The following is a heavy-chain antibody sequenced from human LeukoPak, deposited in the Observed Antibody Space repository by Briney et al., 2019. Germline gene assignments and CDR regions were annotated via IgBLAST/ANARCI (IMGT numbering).Heavy chain of an antibody. D-gene: IGHD2/OR15-2a*01. J-gene: IGHJ5*02. Sequence: SETLSLTCTVSGGAVNSYYWSWIRQTPGKGLEWIGYIYYSGSTNYNPSLKSRVTISVDTSKNQFSLKLSSVTAADTAVYYCGRSIDEIDNWFDPWGQGTLVTVSS. V-gene: IGHV4-59*02. CDR1: GGAVNSYY. CDR3: GRSIDEIDNWFDP. CDR2: IYYSGST.